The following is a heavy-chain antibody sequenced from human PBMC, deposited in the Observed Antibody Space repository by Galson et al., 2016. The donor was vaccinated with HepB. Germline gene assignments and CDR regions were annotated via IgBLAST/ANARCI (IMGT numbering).Heavy chain of an antibody. V-gene: IGHV5-10-1*01. D-gene: IGHD1-1*01. J-gene: IGHJ6*04. CDR3: ARGERQTTGPDYYYYGIDD. CDR1: GYSFTSYW. Sequence: QSGAEVKKPGESLRISCKGSGYSFTSYWISWVRQMPGKGLEWMGRIDPSDSYTNYSPSLQGHVTISIDKSISTAYLQWSSLKASDTAMYYCARGERQTTGPDYYYYGIDDWGKGTTVTVSS. CDR2: IDPSDSYT.